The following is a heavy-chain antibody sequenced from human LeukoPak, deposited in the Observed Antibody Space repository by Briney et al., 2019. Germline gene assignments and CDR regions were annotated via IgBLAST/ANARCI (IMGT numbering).Heavy chain of an antibody. Sequence: SETLSLTCAVYGGSFSGYYWSWIRQPPGKGLEWIGEINHSGSTNYNPSLKSRVTISVDTSKNQFSLKLSSVTAADTAVYYCASVRVGYCSSTSCLPWGGFDYWGQGTLVTVSS. CDR3: ASVRVGYCSSTSCLPWGGFDY. V-gene: IGHV4-34*01. J-gene: IGHJ4*02. CDR1: GGSFSGYY. D-gene: IGHD2-2*01. CDR2: INHSGST.